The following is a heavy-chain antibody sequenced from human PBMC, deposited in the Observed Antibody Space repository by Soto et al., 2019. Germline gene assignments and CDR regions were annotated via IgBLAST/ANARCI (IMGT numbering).Heavy chain of an antibody. CDR2: ISASGDNT. CDR1: GFTFSSRA. V-gene: IGHV3-23*01. Sequence: GGSLRLSCAASGFTFSSRAMSWVRQAPGKGLDWVSIISASGDNTYYADSVKGRFTISRDNSKNTLYLQVNSLRAEDTAVYYCAKLTYSDLWSGSHDAWGQGSLVTVSS. J-gene: IGHJ5*02. CDR3: AKLTYSDLWSGSHDA. D-gene: IGHD3-3*01.